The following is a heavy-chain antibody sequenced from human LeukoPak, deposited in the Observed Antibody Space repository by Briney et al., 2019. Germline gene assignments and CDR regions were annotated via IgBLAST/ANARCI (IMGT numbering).Heavy chain of an antibody. CDR2: ISSNGDST. V-gene: IGHV3-64*01. D-gene: IGHD4/OR15-4a*01. CDR1: GFIFSSYS. CDR3: AREGSPMDYGQVRPFDY. Sequence: GGSLRLSCAASGFIFSSYSMHWVRQAPGKGLEYVSAISSNGDSTYYAKSVKGRFTISRDNSKNTLYLQMGSLRAEDMAVYYCAREGSPMDYGQVRPFDYWGQGVLVTVSS. J-gene: IGHJ4*02.